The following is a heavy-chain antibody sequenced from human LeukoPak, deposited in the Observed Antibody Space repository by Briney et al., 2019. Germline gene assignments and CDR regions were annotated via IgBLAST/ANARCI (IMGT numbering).Heavy chain of an antibody. J-gene: IGHJ5*02. CDR3: AREASVDFNWFDP. Sequence: SVKLSYNASGYTFTSYGISWVRQAPAQGLEWMGGISAYKGNQNYPRKHERRVTMTTDTYTSTAYIELRSLRSDDTAVYYCAREASVDFNWFDPWGQGTLVTVSS. D-gene: IGHD4-23*01. CDR2: ISAYKGNQ. CDR1: GYTFTSYG. V-gene: IGHV1-18*01.